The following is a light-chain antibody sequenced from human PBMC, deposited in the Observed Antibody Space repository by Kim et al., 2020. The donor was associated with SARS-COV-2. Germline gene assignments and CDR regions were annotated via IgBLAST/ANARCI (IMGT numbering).Light chain of an antibody. CDR3: QQYNNWPYT. CDR1: QSVSSN. CDR2: GAS. Sequence: SVSPGERATLSCRASQSVSSNLAWYQQKPGQAPRLLIYGASTRATGIPARFSGSGSGTEFTLTISSLQSEDFAFYYCQQYNNWPYTFGQGTKLEI. V-gene: IGKV3-15*01. J-gene: IGKJ2*01.